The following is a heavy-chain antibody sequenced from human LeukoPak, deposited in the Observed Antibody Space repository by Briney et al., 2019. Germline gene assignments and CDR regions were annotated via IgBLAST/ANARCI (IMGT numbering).Heavy chain of an antibody. Sequence: PGGSLRLSCVASGFSFSTYAMSWVRQAPGKGLEWVSAISGGGGSTYYADSVKGRFTISRDNSKNTLFLQMNGLRAEDTAVYYCAKDTGWFFDSWGQGTLVTVSS. CDR3: AKDTGWFFDS. CDR2: ISGGGGST. D-gene: IGHD6-19*01. CDR1: GFSFSTYA. V-gene: IGHV3-23*01. J-gene: IGHJ4*02.